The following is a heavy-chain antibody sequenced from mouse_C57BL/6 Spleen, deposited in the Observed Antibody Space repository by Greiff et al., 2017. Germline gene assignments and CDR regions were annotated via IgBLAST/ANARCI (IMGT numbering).Heavy chain of an antibody. CDR1: GYAFSSSW. CDR3: ARDGGLLVFAY. V-gene: IGHV1-82*01. CDR2: IYPGDGDT. D-gene: IGHD2-13*01. J-gene: IGHJ3*01. Sequence: QVQLKESGPELVKPGASVKISCKASGYAFSSSWMNWVKQRPGKGLEWIGRIYPGDGDTNYNGKFQGKATLTADKSSSTAYMQLSSLAAEDAAVYFCARDGGLLVFAYWGQGTLVTVAA.